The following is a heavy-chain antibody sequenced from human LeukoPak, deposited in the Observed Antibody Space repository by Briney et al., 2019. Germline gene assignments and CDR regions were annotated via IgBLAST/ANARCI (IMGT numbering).Heavy chain of an antibody. CDR3: ARGFDSKSTYFDY. Sequence: SETLSLTCTVSGGSISSYYWNWIRQPPGKGLEWIGYIPYSGSTNYNPSLKSRVTISLDTSKNQFSLKLRSVTAADTAVFYCARGFDSKSTYFDYWGQGTLVTVSS. J-gene: IGHJ4*02. D-gene: IGHD5-12*01. CDR2: IPYSGST. CDR1: GGSISSYY. V-gene: IGHV4-59*01.